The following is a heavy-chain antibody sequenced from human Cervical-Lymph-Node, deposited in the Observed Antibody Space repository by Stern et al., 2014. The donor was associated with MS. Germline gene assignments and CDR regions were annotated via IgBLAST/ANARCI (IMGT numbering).Heavy chain of an antibody. Sequence: QMQLVQSGTEVKKPGASVLVSCKASGYTFTTYGITWVRQAPGPGLEWMGWISADSGNTKYAQKFQDRVTMTRDTTTGTAYMEVRSLRSEDTAVYYCARDKMHAFDYWGQGTQVTVPS. CDR3: ARDKMHAFDY. CDR2: ISADSGNT. V-gene: IGHV1-18*01. CDR1: GYTFTTYG. D-gene: IGHD2-8*01. J-gene: IGHJ4*02.